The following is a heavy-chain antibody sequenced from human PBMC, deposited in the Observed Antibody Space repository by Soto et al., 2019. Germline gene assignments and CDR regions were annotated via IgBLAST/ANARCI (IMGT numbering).Heavy chain of an antibody. CDR1: GFSFSDDY. CDR3: ARGSRIAQFDY. Sequence: QVQLVESGGGLVKPGGSLRLSCAASGFSFSDDYMSWIRQAPGKGLEWVSYISSSSSYTNYADSVKGRFTISRDNAKNSLYLQMNSLRAEDTAMYYCARGSRIAQFDYWGQGTLVTVSS. J-gene: IGHJ4*02. D-gene: IGHD6-13*01. V-gene: IGHV3-11*05. CDR2: ISSSSSYT.